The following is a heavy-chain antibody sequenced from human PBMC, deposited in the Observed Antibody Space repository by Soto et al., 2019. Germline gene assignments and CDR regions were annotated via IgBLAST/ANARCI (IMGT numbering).Heavy chain of an antibody. CDR1: GYTFTGYH. V-gene: IGHV1-2*02. Sequence: GASVKVSCKASGYTFTGYHMHWLRQAPGQGLEWMGWINPNTGDTNYAQKFQGRVTMTRDTSISTAYMELSRLTSDDTAVYYCARGFTFDYWGRGTLVTVSS. D-gene: IGHD3-16*01. CDR2: INPNTGDT. CDR3: ARGFTFDY. J-gene: IGHJ4*02.